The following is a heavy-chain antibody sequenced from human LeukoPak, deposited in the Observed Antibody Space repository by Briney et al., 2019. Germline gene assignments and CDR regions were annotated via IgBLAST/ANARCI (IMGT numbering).Heavy chain of an antibody. CDR2: ISGSGGST. Sequence: GGSLRLSCAVSGFTFSSYAMSWVRQAPGKGLEWVSAISGSGGSTYYADSVKGRFTISRDNSKNTLYLQMNSLRAEDTAVYYCAKSMIVVVIPYFDYWGQGTLVTVSS. CDR1: GFTFSSYA. V-gene: IGHV3-23*01. J-gene: IGHJ4*02. CDR3: AKSMIVVVIPYFDY. D-gene: IGHD3-22*01.